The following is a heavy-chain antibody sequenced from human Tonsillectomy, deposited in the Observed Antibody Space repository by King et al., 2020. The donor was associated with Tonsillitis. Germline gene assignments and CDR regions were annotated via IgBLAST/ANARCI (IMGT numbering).Heavy chain of an antibody. CDR2: CSRIIFSI. CDR3: ARDNHGLDV. Sequence: HWVLQAPGKGLEWVSSCSRIIFSIDDAESLHGRCTIFRDNAKNSLYLQMNSLGAEDTASYYCARDNHGLDVWGQGTTVTVSS. V-gene: IGHV3-9*01. J-gene: IGHJ6*02.